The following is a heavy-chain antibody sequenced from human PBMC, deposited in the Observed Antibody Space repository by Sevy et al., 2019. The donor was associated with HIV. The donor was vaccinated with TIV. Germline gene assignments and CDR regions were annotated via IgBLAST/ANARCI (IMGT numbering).Heavy chain of an antibody. CDR3: TLLEGYCSSTSCPFHFDY. CDR2: ISYDGSNK. V-gene: IGHV3-30-3*01. J-gene: IGHJ4*02. CDR1: GFTFSSYA. Sequence: GGSLRLSCAASGFTFSSYAMHWVSQAPGKGLEWVAVISYDGSNKYYADSVKGRFTTSKDNSKNTLYLQMNSLRAEDTAVYYCTLLEGYCSSTSCPFHFDYWGQGTLVTVSS. D-gene: IGHD2-2*01.